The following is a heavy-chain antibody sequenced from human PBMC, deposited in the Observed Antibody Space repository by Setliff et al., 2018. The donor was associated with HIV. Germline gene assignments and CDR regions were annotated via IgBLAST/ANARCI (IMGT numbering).Heavy chain of an antibody. CDR1: GGTFRTYA. V-gene: IGHV1-69*10. CDR3: ARGSNPTGNYDFYFLDV. CDR2: IIPMLRVA. Sequence: SVKVSCKASGGTFRTYAISWVRQAPGQGLEWMGGIIPMLRVAKYAQNLQDRVTITADKSTGTAYMELSGLRSEDTAVYYCARGSNPTGNYDFYFLDVWSKGTTGTV. J-gene: IGHJ6*03. D-gene: IGHD1-1*01.